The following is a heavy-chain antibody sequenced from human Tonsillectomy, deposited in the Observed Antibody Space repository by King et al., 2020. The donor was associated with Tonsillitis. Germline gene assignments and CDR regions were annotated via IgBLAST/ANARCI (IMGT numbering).Heavy chain of an antibody. CDR3: AIEKMGARYAFDI. J-gene: IGHJ3*02. CDR2: ISGSGYTT. Sequence: VQLVESGGGLVQPGGSLRLSCAASGFTFSIYGMTWVRRAPGKGLDWVSLISGSGYTTLYADSVRGRFTISRDNTQNTLYLQMNSLIAEDTAIYYCAIEKMGARYAFDIWGLGPMVTVSS. D-gene: IGHD1-26*01. CDR1: GFTFSIYG. V-gene: IGHV3-23*04.